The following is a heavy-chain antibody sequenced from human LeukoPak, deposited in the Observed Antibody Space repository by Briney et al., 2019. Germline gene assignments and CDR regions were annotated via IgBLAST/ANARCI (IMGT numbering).Heavy chain of an antibody. V-gene: IGHV5-51*01. CDR1: GYTFTSYW. J-gene: IGHJ2*01. Sequence: GESLKISCKGFGYTFTSYWIGWVRQMPGKGLEWMGIIYPGDSDTRYSPSFQGQVTISADKSISTAYLQWSSLKASDTAMYYCARGPGYDSSGPGWYFDLWGRGTLVTVSS. D-gene: IGHD3-22*01. CDR2: IYPGDSDT. CDR3: ARGPGYDSSGPGWYFDL.